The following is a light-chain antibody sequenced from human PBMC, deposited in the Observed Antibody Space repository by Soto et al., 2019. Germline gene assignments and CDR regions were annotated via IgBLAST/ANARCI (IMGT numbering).Light chain of an antibody. CDR1: QRVSSN. CDR3: QQYNIWPLWT. V-gene: IGKV3-15*01. CDR2: GVS. J-gene: IGKJ1*01. Sequence: LTQSPATLSVSPGERATLSCRASQRVSSNLAWYQQTPGRAPRLLIYGVSVRATGIPARFSGSGSGTEFTLTISSLQSEDFAVYFCQQYNIWPLWTFGQGTKVDIK.